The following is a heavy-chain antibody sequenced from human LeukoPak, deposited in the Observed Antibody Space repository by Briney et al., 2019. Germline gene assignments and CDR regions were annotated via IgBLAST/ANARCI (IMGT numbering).Heavy chain of an antibody. CDR1: GGSISGSSYY. D-gene: IGHD2-2*01. V-gene: IGHV4-39*01. Sequence: PSETLSLTCTVSGGSISGSSYYWGWIRQPPGKGLEWIGSIYYSGSTYYNPSLKSRVTISVDTSKNQFSLKLSSVTAADTAVYYCARHAHCSSTSCPFDYWGQGTLVTVSS. J-gene: IGHJ4*02. CDR3: ARHAHCSSTSCPFDY. CDR2: IYYSGST.